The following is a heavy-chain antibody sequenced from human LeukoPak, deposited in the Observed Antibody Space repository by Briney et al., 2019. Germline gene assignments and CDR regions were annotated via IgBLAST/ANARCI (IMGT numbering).Heavy chain of an antibody. D-gene: IGHD6-13*01. Sequence: TSETLSLTCTGSGGSISSYYWSWLRQPPGKGLEWIGYIYYSGSTNYNPSLKSRVTISVDTSKNQFSLKLSSVTAADTAVYYCARVYYSSSYDYWYFDLWGRGTLVTVSS. CDR3: ARVYYSSSYDYWYFDL. V-gene: IGHV4-59*01. J-gene: IGHJ2*01. CDR1: GGSISSYY. CDR2: IYYSGST.